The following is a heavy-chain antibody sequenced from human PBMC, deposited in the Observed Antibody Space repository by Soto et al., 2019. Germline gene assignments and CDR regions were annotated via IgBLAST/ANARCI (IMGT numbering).Heavy chain of an antibody. D-gene: IGHD6-13*01. CDR1: GFTFSSYW. CDR2: INSDESST. Sequence: EVQLVESGGGLVQPGGSLRLSCAASGFTFSSYWMHWVRQAPGKGLVWVSRINSDESSTSYADPVKGRFTNSRDNAENTLWLQMKSLRGEGTAVYYGAGGVKGYFGVDVWGQGTTVTV. J-gene: IGHJ6*02. V-gene: IGHV3-74*01. CDR3: AGGVKGYFGVDV.